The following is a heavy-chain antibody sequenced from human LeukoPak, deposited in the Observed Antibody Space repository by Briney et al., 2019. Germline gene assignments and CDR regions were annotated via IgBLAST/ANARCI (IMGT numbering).Heavy chain of an antibody. CDR3: ASLAGSSSSTSLDY. V-gene: IGHV1-69*04. Sequence: SVKVSCKASGGTFSSYAISWVRQAPGQGLEWMGRIIPILGIANYAQKFQGRVTITADKSTSTAYMELGSLRSEDTAVYYCASLAGSSSSTSLDYWGQGTLVTVSS. CDR1: GGTFSSYA. D-gene: IGHD6-13*01. CDR2: IIPILGIA. J-gene: IGHJ4*02.